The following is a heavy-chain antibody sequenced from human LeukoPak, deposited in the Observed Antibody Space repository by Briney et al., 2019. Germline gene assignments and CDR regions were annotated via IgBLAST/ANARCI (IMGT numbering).Heavy chain of an antibody. D-gene: IGHD3-22*01. CDR3: ARRFPTYYYDSSGYYSNWFDP. J-gene: IGHJ5*02. Sequence: SETLSLTCAVYGGSFSGYYWSWIRQPPGKGLEWIGEINHSGSTNYNPSLKSRVTISVDTSKNQFSLKLSSVTAADTAVYYCARRFPTYYYDSSGYYSNWFDPWGQGTLVTVSS. CDR2: INHSGST. V-gene: IGHV4-34*01. CDR1: GGSFSGYY.